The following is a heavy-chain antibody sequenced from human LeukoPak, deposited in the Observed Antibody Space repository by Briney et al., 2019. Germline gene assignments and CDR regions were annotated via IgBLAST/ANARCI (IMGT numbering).Heavy chain of an antibody. V-gene: IGHV4-59*12. CDR3: ARDTAMVLIDY. D-gene: IGHD5-18*01. CDR2: IYYSGST. Sequence: SETLSLACTVSGGSISSYYWSWIRQPPGKGLEWIGYIYYSGSTNYNPSLKSRVTISVDTSKNQFSRKLSSVTAADTAVYYCARDTAMVLIDYWGQGTLVTVSS. CDR1: GGSISSYY. J-gene: IGHJ4*02.